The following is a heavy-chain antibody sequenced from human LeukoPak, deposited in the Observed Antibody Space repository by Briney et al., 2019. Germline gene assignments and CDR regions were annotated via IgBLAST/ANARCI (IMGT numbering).Heavy chain of an antibody. CDR1: GDPISSSSYC. CDR2: IYNSAHT. Sequence: SSETLSLTCTVSGDPISSSSYCWDWIRQPPGKGLEWIGNIYNSAHTHYNPSLKTRITMSVDTSKNQFSLKLNSVTAADTGIYYCARHSRSAYTGYENAFDIWGQGTMVTVSS. CDR3: ARHSRSAYTGYENAFDI. D-gene: IGHD5-12*01. J-gene: IGHJ3*02. V-gene: IGHV4-39*01.